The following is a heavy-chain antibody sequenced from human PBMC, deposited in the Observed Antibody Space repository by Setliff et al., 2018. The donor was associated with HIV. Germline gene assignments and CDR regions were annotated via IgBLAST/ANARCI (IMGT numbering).Heavy chain of an antibody. Sequence: PSETLSLTCTVSGDSISSISYYWAWIRQTPGKGLEWIGSISYSGNTYYNPSLKSRVTISVDTSKNQFSLKLSSVTAADTAVYYCARQERYCTSADCYRYFNYWGQGTLVTVSS. V-gene: IGHV4-39*01. CDR2: ISYSGNT. CDR1: GDSISSISYY. CDR3: ARQERYCTSADCYRYFNY. J-gene: IGHJ4*02. D-gene: IGHD2-2*02.